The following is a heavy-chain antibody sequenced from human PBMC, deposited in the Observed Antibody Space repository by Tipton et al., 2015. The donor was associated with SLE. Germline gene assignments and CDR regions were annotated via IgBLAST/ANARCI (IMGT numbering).Heavy chain of an antibody. V-gene: IGHV4-61*09. J-gene: IGHJ3*01. D-gene: IGHD3-22*01. CDR3: SRSGGETDYYVSSGFYPD. Sequence: TLSLTCTVSGGSINSGSFYFSWIRPPPGKGLEWIGHIYTPGDTNYNPPLKSRVTISVDTSKNHFSLKLSSVTAAVTALYYCSRSGGETDYYVSSGFYPDWGQGTMVTVSS. CDR1: GGSINSGSFY. CDR2: IYTPGDT.